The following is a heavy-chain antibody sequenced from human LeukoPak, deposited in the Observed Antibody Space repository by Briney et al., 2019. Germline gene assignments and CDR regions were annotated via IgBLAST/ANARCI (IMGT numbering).Heavy chain of an antibody. CDR1: GYTFTSYD. CDR2: MNPNSGNT. CDR3: ARGRFHYYGSGSYYLREDIDYYYGMDV. D-gene: IGHD3-10*01. V-gene: IGHV1-8*01. Sequence: GASVKVSCKASGYTFTSYDINWVRRATGQGLEWMGWMNPNSGNTGYAQKFQGRVTMTRNTSISTAYMELSSLRSEDTAVYYCARGRFHYYGSGSYYLREDIDYYYGMDVWGQGTTVTVSS. J-gene: IGHJ6*02.